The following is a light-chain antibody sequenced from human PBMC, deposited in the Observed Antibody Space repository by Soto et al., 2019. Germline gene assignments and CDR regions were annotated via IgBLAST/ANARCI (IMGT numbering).Light chain of an antibody. CDR3: QQYNNWPS. CDR2: ATS. Sequence: EVVMTQSPASLSVSAGERATLTCRASQTVSRNLDWYQQRPGTAPRLLIYATSNRATVVPARFGGSGSETEFTLTIRSLQSEDFAVYFCQQYNNWPSFGQGTRLEIK. V-gene: IGKV3-15*01. CDR1: QTVSRN. J-gene: IGKJ5*01.